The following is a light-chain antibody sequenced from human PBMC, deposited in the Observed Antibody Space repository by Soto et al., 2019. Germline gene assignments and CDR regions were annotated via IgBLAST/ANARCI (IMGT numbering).Light chain of an antibody. CDR3: QQRSNCPTLT. V-gene: IGKV3-11*01. J-gene: IGKJ4*01. CDR1: QSVSSY. CDR2: DAS. Sequence: EIVLTQSPATLSLSPGERATLSCRASQSVSSYLAWYQQKPGQAPRLLIYDASNRATGIPARFSGSGSGTDFTLTISSLAPEEFAVYYCQQRSNCPTLTCGGGTKVEIK.